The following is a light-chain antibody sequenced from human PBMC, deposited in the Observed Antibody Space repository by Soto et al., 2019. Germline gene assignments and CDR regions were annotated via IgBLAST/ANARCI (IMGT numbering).Light chain of an antibody. J-gene: IGKJ2*01. V-gene: IGKV1-39*01. CDR2: AAS. CDR3: QQSYNTPRT. CDR1: QSIHSY. Sequence: DIQMTQSPSSLSASVGDRVTMSCRASQSIHSYLNWYQQKPGKAPKLLIYAASTLQSGVPSRFSGSGSGTDFTLTIRSLQPEDFATYYCQQSYNTPRTFGQGTKLEIK.